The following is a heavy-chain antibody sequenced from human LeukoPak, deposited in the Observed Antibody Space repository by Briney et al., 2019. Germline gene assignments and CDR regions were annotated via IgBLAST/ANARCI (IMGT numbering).Heavy chain of an antibody. J-gene: IGHJ4*02. CDR3: ARGAVVALDY. D-gene: IGHD2-15*01. V-gene: IGHV4-34*01. Sequence: SETLSLTCAVYGGSFSGYYWSWIRQPPGKGLEWIGEINHSGSTNYNPSLKSRVTISVDTSKNQFSLKLSSVTAADTAVYYCARGAVVALDYWGQGILVTVSS. CDR1: GGSFSGYY. CDR2: INHSGST.